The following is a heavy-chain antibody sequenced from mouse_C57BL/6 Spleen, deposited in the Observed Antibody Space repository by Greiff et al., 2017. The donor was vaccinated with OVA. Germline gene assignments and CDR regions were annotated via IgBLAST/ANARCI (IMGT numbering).Heavy chain of an antibody. J-gene: IGHJ2*01. Sequence: QVQLQQPGAELVKPGASVKLSCKASGYTFTSYWMQWVKQRPGQGLEWIGEIDPSDGYTTSNQKFKGKATLTVDTASSTAYMQLSSLTSEDSAGYYCARREYGSSDFDYWGQGTTLTVSA. D-gene: IGHD1-1*01. V-gene: IGHV1-50*01. CDR2: IDPSDGYT. CDR3: ARREYGSSDFDY. CDR1: GYTFTSYW.